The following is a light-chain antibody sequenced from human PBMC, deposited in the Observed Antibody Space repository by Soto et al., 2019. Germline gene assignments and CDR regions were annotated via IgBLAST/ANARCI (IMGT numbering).Light chain of an antibody. Sequence: DIQMTQSPSTLSASVGDRVTITCRASQSISSWLAWYQQKPGKAPKLLIYDASTLESGVPSRFSGSGFGTEFSLTISSLQPDDFASYYCQQSYSTPRTFGQGTKVDIK. CDR2: DAS. J-gene: IGKJ1*01. CDR3: QQSYSTPRT. V-gene: IGKV1-5*01. CDR1: QSISSW.